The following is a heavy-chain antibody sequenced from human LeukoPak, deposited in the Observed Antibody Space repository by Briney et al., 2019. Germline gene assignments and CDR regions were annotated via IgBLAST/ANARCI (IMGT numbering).Heavy chain of an antibody. Sequence: GGSLRLSCVASGFTFSSYWMSWVRQAPGRGLEWVANIKHDGREKYCVDSVKGRFTISRDNSKNTLYLQMNSLRAEDTAVYYCASYYYDSSGNYFDYWGQGTLVTVSS. CDR1: GFTFSSYW. CDR3: ASYYYDSSGNYFDY. V-gene: IGHV3-7*03. D-gene: IGHD3-22*01. CDR2: IKHDGREK. J-gene: IGHJ4*02.